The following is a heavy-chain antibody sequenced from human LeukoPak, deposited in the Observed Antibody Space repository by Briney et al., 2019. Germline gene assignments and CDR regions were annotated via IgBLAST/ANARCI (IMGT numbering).Heavy chain of an antibody. Sequence: GGSLRLSCAASGFTFDDYGMSWVRQAPGKGLEWVSGINWNGGSTGYADSVKGRFTISRDNAKNSLYLQMNSLRAEDTAVYYCARDRRASGYSYGHNWFDPWGQGTLVTVSS. V-gene: IGHV3-20*04. J-gene: IGHJ5*02. CDR1: GFTFDDYG. D-gene: IGHD5-18*01. CDR2: INWNGGST. CDR3: ARDRRASGYSYGHNWFDP.